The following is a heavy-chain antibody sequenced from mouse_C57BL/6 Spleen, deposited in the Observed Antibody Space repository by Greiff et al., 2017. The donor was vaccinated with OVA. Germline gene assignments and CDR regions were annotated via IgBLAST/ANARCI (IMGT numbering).Heavy chain of an antibody. V-gene: IGHV1-69*01. D-gene: IGHD3-2*02. CDR1: GYTFTSYW. CDR3: ARDSSGFWYFDY. CDR2: IDPSDSYT. J-gene: IGHJ2*01. Sequence: QVQLKQPGAELVMPGASVKLSCKASGYTFTSYWMHWVKQRPGQGLEWIGEIDPSDSYTNYNQKFKGKSTLTVDKSSSTAYMQLSSLTSEDSAVYYCARDSSGFWYFDYWGQGTTLTVSS.